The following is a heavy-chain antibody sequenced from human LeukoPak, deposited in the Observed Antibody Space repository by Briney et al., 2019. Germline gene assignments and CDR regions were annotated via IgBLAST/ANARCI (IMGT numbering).Heavy chain of an antibody. CDR3: ARHLIFRGSSDPQRWFDP. CDR2: THISGST. Sequence: PSETPPLTCSVSGGSISTHSWHWIRQSAEKGLEWIGQTHISGSTNKNPSLKSRVTISVDTSKNQFSLKLSSVTAADTAVYYCARHLIFRGSSDPQRWFDPWGQGTLVTVSS. J-gene: IGHJ5*02. D-gene: IGHD6-25*01. V-gene: IGHV4-4*08. CDR1: GGSISTHS.